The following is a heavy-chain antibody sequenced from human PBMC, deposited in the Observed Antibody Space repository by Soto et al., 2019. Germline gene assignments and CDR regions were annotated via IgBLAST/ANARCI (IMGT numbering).Heavy chain of an antibody. CDR3: ARGEAYCSGGTCYYRFDP. CDR1: GGSICSDGYS. V-gene: IGHV4-30-2*01. CDR2: IYHGGDA. J-gene: IGHJ5*02. Sequence: TLSLTWAVSGGSICSDGYSWSWIRQPPGKGLEWIGYIYHGGDAYYNPSLKSRVTISVDRSKNQFSLNLSSVTAADTAMYYCARGEAYCSGGTCYYRFDPWGQGTLVTVSS. D-gene: IGHD2-15*01.